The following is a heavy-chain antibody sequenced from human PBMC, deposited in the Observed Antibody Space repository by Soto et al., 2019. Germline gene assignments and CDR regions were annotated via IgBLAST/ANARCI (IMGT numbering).Heavy chain of an antibody. J-gene: IGHJ5*02. V-gene: IGHV1-2*04. CDR3: ARDRANGGGIAVAGTCWFDP. CDR1: GYTFTGYY. D-gene: IGHD6-19*01. CDR2: INPNSGGT. Sequence: GASVKVSCKASGYTFTGYYMHWVRQAPGQGLEWMGWINPNSGGTNYAQKFQGWVTMTRDTSISTAYMELSRLRSDDTAVYYCARDRANGGGIAVAGTCWFDPWGQGTLVTVSS.